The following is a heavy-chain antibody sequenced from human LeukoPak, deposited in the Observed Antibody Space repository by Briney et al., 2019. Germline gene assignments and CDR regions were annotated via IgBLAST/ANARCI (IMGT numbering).Heavy chain of an antibody. J-gene: IGHJ3*02. CDR3: AREEAVAGTGAFDI. V-gene: IGHV3-13*04. CDR2: IGTAGDT. CDR1: GFTFSSYD. Sequence: PVGSLRLSCAASGFTFSSYDMHWVRQATGKGLEWVSAIGTAGDTYYPGSVKGRFTISRENAKNSLYLQMNSLRAGDTAVYYCAREEAVAGTGAFDIWGQGTMVTVSS. D-gene: IGHD6-19*01.